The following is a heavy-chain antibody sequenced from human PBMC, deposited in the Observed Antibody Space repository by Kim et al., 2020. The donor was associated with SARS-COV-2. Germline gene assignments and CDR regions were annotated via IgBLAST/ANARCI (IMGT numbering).Heavy chain of an antibody. D-gene: IGHD3-16*01. Sequence: KNSATSVKDRFTIARCNAQNTRYLKMNSLRAEDTAVYYCGRDRLGEYGMDVWGQGTTVTVSS. CDR3: GRDRLGEYGMDV. J-gene: IGHJ6*02. V-gene: IGHV3-30*07. CDR2: K.